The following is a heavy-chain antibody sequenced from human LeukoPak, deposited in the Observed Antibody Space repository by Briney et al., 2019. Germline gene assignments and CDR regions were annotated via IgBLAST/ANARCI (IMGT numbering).Heavy chain of an antibody. V-gene: IGHV3-30*02. CDR3: AKDRMVYATYFDY. CDR1: AFTFSSYG. J-gene: IGHJ4*02. CDR2: IRYDGSNK. Sequence: GGSLRLSCAASAFTFSSYGMHWVRQAPGKGLEWVAFIRYDGSNKYYAESVKGRFSISRDNSKNTLYLQMNSLRAEDTAVYYCAKDRMVYATYFDYWGQGTLVTVSS. D-gene: IGHD2-8*01.